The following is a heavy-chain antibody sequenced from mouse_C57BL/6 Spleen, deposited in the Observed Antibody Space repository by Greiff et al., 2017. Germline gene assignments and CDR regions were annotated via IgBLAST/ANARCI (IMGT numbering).Heavy chain of an antibody. CDR1: GYTFTSYW. J-gene: IGHJ2*01. CDR3: TRWDYDVKGNDY. CDR2: IYPGNSDT. V-gene: IGHV1-5*01. Sequence: EVMLVESGTVLARPGASVKMSCKTSGYTFTSYWMHWVKQRPGQGLEWIGAIYPGNSDTSSNQKFKGKAKLTAVTSASTAYMELSSLTNEDSAVYYCTRWDYDVKGNDYWGQGTTLSVSS. D-gene: IGHD2-4*01.